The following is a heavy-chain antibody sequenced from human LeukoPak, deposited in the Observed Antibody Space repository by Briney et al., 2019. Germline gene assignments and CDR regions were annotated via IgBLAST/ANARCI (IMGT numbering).Heavy chain of an antibody. D-gene: IGHD2-2*02. J-gene: IGHJ4*02. CDR3: ARDGYCSSTSCYMGSVDY. V-gene: IGHV3-30*03. CDR1: GFTFSEFA. Sequence: GGSLRLSCVASGFTFSEFAMHWVRQPPGRGLEWLAVISYDGINKYYVDSVKGRFTISRDNSKTTLHLQMNSLRAEDTAVYYCARDGYCSSTSCYMGSVDYWGQGTLVTVSS. CDR2: ISYDGINK.